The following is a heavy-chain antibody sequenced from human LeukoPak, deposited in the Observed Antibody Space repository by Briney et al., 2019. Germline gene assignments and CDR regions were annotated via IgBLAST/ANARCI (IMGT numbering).Heavy chain of an antibody. CDR3: AVTFSGNDGAFDI. D-gene: IGHD1-1*01. V-gene: IGHV5-51*01. CDR1: GYSFSTYW. Sequence: GESPKISCQGSGYSFSTYWITWVRQMPGKGLEWMGIIYPGDSDTRYSPSFQGQVTISADKSISTAYLQWSSLKAPDTAMYYCAVTFSGNDGAFDIWGQGTMVTVSS. J-gene: IGHJ3*02. CDR2: IYPGDSDT.